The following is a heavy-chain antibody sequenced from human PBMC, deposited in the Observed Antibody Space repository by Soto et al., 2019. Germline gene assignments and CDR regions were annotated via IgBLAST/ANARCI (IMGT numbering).Heavy chain of an antibody. D-gene: IGHD6-13*01. Sequence: SVKVSCKASGYTFTSYAISWVRQAPGQGLEWMGWISAYNGNTNYAQKLQGRVTMTTDTSTSTAYMELRSLRSDDTAVYYCAREFGPYSSSWYLPHSLDSWGQGTLVTVSS. V-gene: IGHV1-18*01. J-gene: IGHJ5*01. CDR2: ISAYNGNT. CDR1: GYTFTSYA. CDR3: AREFGPYSSSWYLPHSLDS.